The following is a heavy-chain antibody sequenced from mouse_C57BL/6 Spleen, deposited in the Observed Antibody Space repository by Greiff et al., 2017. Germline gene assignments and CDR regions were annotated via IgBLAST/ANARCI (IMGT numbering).Heavy chain of an antibody. V-gene: IGHV1-64*01. J-gene: IGHJ4*01. CDR2: IHPNSGST. CDR3: ASGTRDYYAMDY. Sequence: VQLQQSGAELVKPGASVKLSCKASGYTFTSYWMHWVKQRPGQGLEWIGMIHPNSGSTNYNEKFKSKATLTVDKSSSTAYMQLSSLTSEDSAVYYCASGTRDYYAMDYWGQGTSVTVSS. D-gene: IGHD4-1*01. CDR1: GYTFTSYW.